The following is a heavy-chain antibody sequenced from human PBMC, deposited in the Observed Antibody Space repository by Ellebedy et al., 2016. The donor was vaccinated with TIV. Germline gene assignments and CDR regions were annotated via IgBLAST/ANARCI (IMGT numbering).Heavy chain of an antibody. Sequence: ASVKVSCKASGYTFTSYFMYWVRQAPGQGLEWMGIINPSGGDTNYAQRFQGRVTMTRDKSTSTVYMELSSLRSEDTAVYYCARGDKYYYESSGYYYTYWGQGTLVAVSS. J-gene: IGHJ4*02. CDR1: GYTFTSYF. D-gene: IGHD3-22*01. CDR3: ARGDKYYYESSGYYYTY. CDR2: INPSGGDT. V-gene: IGHV1-46*01.